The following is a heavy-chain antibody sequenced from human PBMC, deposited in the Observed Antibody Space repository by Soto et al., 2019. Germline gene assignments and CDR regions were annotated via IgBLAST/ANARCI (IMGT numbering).Heavy chain of an antibody. CDR1: GGSISSGDYY. D-gene: IGHD4-17*01. J-gene: IGHJ4*02. CDR2: IYYSGST. V-gene: IGHV4-30-4*01. CDR3: ARKTVTDTDFDY. Sequence: PSETLSLTCTVSGGSISSGDYYWSWIRQPPGKGLEWIGYIYYSGSTYYNPSLKSRVTISVDTSKNQFSLKLSSVTAADTAVYYCARKTVTDTDFDYWGQGTLVTVSS.